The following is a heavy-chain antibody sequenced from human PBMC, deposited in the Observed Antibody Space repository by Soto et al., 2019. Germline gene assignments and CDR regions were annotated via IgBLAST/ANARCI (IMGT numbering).Heavy chain of an antibody. J-gene: IGHJ5*02. CDR1: GYTFTSYY. CDR2: INPSGGST. V-gene: IGHV1-46*01. D-gene: IGHD4-4*01. CDR3: ARGKGFMTTGKNWFDP. Sequence: GASVKVSCKASGYTFTSYYMHWVRQAPGQGLEWMGIINPSGGSTSYAQKFQGRVTMTRDTSTSTVYMELSSLRSEDTAVYYCARGKGFMTTGKNWFDPWGQGTLVTVSS.